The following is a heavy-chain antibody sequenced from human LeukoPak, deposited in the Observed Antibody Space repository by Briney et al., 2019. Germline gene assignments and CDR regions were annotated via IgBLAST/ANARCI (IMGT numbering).Heavy chain of an antibody. CDR1: GGSFSGYY. Sequence: SETLSLTCAVYGGSFSGYYWSWIRQPPGKGREWIGEINHSGSTNYNPSLKSRVTISVDTSKNQFSLKLSSVTAADTAVYYCARSHSRSIAVAGTWGQGTLVTVSS. D-gene: IGHD6-19*01. CDR3: ARSHSRSIAVAGT. CDR2: INHSGST. V-gene: IGHV4-34*01. J-gene: IGHJ5*02.